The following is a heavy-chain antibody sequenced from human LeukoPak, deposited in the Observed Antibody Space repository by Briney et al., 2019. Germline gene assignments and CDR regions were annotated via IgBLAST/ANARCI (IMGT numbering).Heavy chain of an antibody. D-gene: IGHD3-10*01. J-gene: IGHJ6*03. CDR1: GFTFSSYA. V-gene: IGHV3-30*01. CDR2: ISYDGSNK. Sequence: GRSQRLSCAASGFTFSSYAMHWVRQAPGKGLEWVAVISYDGSNKYYADPVKGRFTISRDNSKNTLYLQMNSLRAEDTAVYYCARGYSYGSGAYYYYMDVWDKGTTVTVSS. CDR3: ARGYSYGSGAYYYYMDV.